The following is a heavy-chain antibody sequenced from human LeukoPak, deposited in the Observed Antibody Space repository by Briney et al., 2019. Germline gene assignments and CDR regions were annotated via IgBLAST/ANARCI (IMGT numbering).Heavy chain of an antibody. Sequence: GESLRPSCVASGFTFSSYAMSWVRQAPGKGLEWVSAISGSGGSAYYADSVKGRFTVSRDNSKNTLSLQMNSLRAEDTAVYYCAKGASMIVVVTHYFDFWGHGTLVTVSS. J-gene: IGHJ4*01. CDR3: AKGASMIVVVTHYFDF. V-gene: IGHV3-23*01. CDR1: GFTFSSYA. D-gene: IGHD3-22*01. CDR2: ISGSGGSA.